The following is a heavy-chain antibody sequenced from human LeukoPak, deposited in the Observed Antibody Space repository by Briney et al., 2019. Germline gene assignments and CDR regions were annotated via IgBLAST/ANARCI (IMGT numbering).Heavy chain of an antibody. Sequence: SGGSLRLSCTASGFTFSDYAMTWVRQAPGKGLEWVSTISDGGGGTYYADSVKGRFTITRDNSKNTVYLQMNSLRDEDTAVYYCAKTGKGYDFWSGYVYYFDYWGQGTLVTVSS. CDR2: ISDGGGGT. V-gene: IGHV3-23*01. CDR3: AKTGKGYDFWSGYVYYFDY. CDR1: GFTFSDYA. D-gene: IGHD3-3*01. J-gene: IGHJ4*02.